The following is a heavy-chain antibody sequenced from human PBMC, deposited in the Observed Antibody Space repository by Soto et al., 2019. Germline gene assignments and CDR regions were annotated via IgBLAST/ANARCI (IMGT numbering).Heavy chain of an antibody. V-gene: IGHV3-30-3*01. J-gene: IGHJ6*04. CDR1: GFTFSKHA. CDR2: ISSDGSNK. D-gene: IGHD2-15*01. Sequence: QVQLVESGGGVVQPGRSLRLSCAASGFTFSKHAMHWVRQAPGKGLEWVAVISSDGSNKYYADSVKGRFTISRDNSKNTLYLQMNSLRAEDTAVCYCARMASFYCSGGSCYPTYGMDVWGKGTTVTVSS. CDR3: ARMASFYCSGGSCYPTYGMDV.